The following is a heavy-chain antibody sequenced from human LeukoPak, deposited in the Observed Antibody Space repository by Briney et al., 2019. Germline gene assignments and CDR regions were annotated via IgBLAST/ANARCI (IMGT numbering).Heavy chain of an antibody. CDR1: GFTFTTYW. D-gene: IGHD3-10*01. CDR3: VKVAKYYYGSETYYFFEH. CDR2: IKQDGTEK. Sequence: GGSLRLSCAASGFTFTTYWMSWVRQPPGKGLEWVANIKQDGTEKYYVDSVKGRFTISRDNAKNSLYLQMNSLRVEDTAIYYCVKVAKYYYGSETYYFFEHWGQGTPVTASS. J-gene: IGHJ4*02. V-gene: IGHV3-7*01.